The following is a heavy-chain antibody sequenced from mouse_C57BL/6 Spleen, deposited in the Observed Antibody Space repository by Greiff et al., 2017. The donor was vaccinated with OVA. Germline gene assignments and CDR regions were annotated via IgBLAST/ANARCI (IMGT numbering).Heavy chain of an antibody. J-gene: IGHJ3*01. V-gene: IGHV1-42*01. CDR1: GYSFTGYY. CDR3: ANWDWFAY. D-gene: IGHD4-1*01. CDR2: INPSTGGT. Sequence: DVQLQESGPELVKPGASVKISCKASGYSFTGYYMNWVKQSPEKSLEWIGEINPSTGGTTYNQKFKAKATLTVDKSSSTAYMQLKSLTSEDSAVYYCANWDWFAYWGQGTLVTVSA.